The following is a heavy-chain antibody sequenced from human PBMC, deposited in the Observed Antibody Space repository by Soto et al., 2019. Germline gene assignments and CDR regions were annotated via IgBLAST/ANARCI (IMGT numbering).Heavy chain of an antibody. D-gene: IGHD6-13*01. V-gene: IGHV3-48*01. Sequence: EVQLVESGGGLVQPGGSLRLSCAASGFTFSSYSMNWVRQAPGKGLEWVSYISSSSSTIYYADSVKGRFTISSDNAKKSRYLQMIGLGAGDTAVYYCARHPERIAQIGWFDPWGQGTLVTVSS. J-gene: IGHJ5*02. CDR1: GFTFSSYS. CDR2: ISSSSSTI. CDR3: ARHPERIAQIGWFDP.